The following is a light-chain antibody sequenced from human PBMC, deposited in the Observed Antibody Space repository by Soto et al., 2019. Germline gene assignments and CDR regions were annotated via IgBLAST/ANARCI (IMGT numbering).Light chain of an antibody. CDR1: QSVSSSY. Sequence: EIVLTQSPGTLSLSPGERATLSCRASQSVSSSYLAWYQQKPGQAPRLLIYGASSRATGIPDRFSGSGSGTDFSLTISRVEPEDFAVYYCQQSGSSPRTFGQGTKVEIK. J-gene: IGKJ1*01. CDR2: GAS. V-gene: IGKV3-20*01. CDR3: QQSGSSPRT.